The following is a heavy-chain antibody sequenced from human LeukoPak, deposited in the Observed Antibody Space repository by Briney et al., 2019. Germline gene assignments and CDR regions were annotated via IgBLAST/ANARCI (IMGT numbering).Heavy chain of an antibody. J-gene: IGHJ4*02. D-gene: IGHD1-26*01. CDR2: ISSSSSYI. V-gene: IGHV3-21*01. Sequence: GGSLRLSCAASGFTFSSYSMNWVRQAPGKGLEWVSSISSSSSYIYYADSVKGRFTISRDNAKNTLYLQMNSLRAEDTAVYYCARDVGGSYYDFDFDYWGQGTLVTVSS. CDR1: GFTFSSYS. CDR3: ARDVGGSYYDFDFDY.